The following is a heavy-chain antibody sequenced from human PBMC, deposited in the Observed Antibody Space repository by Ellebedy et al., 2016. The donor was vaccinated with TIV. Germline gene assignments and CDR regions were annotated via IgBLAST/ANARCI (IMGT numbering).Heavy chain of an antibody. V-gene: IGHV4-39*02. Sequence: MPSETLSLTCTVSGCSISSSNYYRGWIRQPPGTGLEWIGSIYYSGSTYYNPSLKSRVTISVDTSKNHFSLKLSSVTAADTAVHYCARLWRDRVVYDFWSGYYPYYFDYWGQGTLVTVSS. CDR1: GCSISSSNYY. CDR3: ARLWRDRVVYDFWSGYYPYYFDY. J-gene: IGHJ4*02. D-gene: IGHD3-3*01. CDR2: IYYSGST.